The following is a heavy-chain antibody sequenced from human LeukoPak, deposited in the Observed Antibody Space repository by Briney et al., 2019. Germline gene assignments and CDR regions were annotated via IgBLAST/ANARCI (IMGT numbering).Heavy chain of an antibody. CDR2: ITSDGSST. V-gene: IGHV3-74*01. CDR1: GFTLSNYW. Sequence: GGSLRLSCAASGFTLSNYWMRWVRQAPGKGLVWVSRITSDGSSTNYADSVKGRFTISRDNAKNTLYLQMNSLRAEDTAVYYCVRSSGFPDYWGQGTLVTVSS. D-gene: IGHD3-22*01. J-gene: IGHJ4*02. CDR3: VRSSGFPDY.